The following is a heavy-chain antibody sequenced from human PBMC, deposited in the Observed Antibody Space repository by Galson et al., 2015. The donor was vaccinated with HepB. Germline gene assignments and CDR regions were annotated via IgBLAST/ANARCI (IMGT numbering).Heavy chain of an antibody. J-gene: IGHJ6*03. Sequence: SVKVSCKASGYTFTSYAMHWVRQAPGQRLEWMGWINAGNGNTKYSQKFQGRVTITRDTSASTAYMELSSLRSEDTAVYYCARELIPAAIPSYYMDVWGKGTTVTVSS. V-gene: IGHV1-3*01. D-gene: IGHD2-2*01. CDR2: INAGNGNT. CDR1: GYTFTSYA. CDR3: ARELIPAAIPSYYMDV.